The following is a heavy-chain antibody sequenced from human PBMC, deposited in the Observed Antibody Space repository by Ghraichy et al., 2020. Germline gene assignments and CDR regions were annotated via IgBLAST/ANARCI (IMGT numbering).Heavy chain of an antibody. J-gene: IGHJ4*02. V-gene: IGHV3-23*01. CDR3: AKVKWLVRVDY. CDR2: ISGSGGST. CDR1: GFTFSSYA. D-gene: IGHD6-19*01. Sequence: GESLNISCAASGFTFSSYAMSWVRQAPGKGLEWVSAISGSGGSTYYADSVKGRFTISRDNSKNTLYLQMNSLRAEDTAVYYCAKVKWLVRVDYWGQGTLVTVSS.